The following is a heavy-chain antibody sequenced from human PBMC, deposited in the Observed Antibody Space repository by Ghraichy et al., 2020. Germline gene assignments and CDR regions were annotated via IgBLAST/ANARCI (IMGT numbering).Heavy chain of an antibody. V-gene: IGHV6-1*01. D-gene: IGHD6-25*01. Sequence: SETLSLTCVISGDSVSTNNAAWDWIRLSPLRGLQWLGRTYYRSKWYHDYAKFVEGRVVIEADTSKNQFSLLLKSVTPEDTAVYYCARDRRYSSGYYEYPYDYFDLWGRGTLVTVTS. CDR3: ARDRRYSSGYYEYPYDYFDL. CDR1: GDSVSTNNAA. J-gene: IGHJ2*01. CDR2: TYYRSKWYH.